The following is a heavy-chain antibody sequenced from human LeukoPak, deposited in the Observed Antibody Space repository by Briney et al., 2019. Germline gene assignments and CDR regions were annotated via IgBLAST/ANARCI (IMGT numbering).Heavy chain of an antibody. CDR2: ISSSSSTI. CDR3: AREREKYGDYPGYFDY. CDR1: GFTFSSYA. V-gene: IGHV3-48*02. D-gene: IGHD4-17*01. J-gene: IGHJ4*02. Sequence: PGGSLRLSCAASGFTFSSYAMSWVRQAPGKGLEWVSYISSSSSTIYYADSVKGRFTISRDNAKNSLYLQMNSLRDEDTAVYYCAREREKYGDYPGYFDYWGQGTLVTVSS.